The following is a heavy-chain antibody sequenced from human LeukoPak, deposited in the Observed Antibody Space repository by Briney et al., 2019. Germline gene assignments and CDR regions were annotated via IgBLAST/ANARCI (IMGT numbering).Heavy chain of an antibody. CDR1: GGSISSSNW. V-gene: IGHV4-4*02. J-gene: IGHJ4*02. D-gene: IGHD3-16*01. Sequence: SSETLSLTCAVPGGSISSSNWWSWVRQPPGKGLEWIGEIYHSGSTNYNPSLKSRVTISVDKSKNQFSLKLSSVTAADTAVYYCARPQGPAFHFDYWGQGTLVTVSS. CDR3: ARPQGPAFHFDY. CDR2: IYHSGST.